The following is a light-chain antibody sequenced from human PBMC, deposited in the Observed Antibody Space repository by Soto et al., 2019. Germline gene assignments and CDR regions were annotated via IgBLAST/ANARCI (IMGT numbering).Light chain of an antibody. CDR3: QQTYNTPYT. CDR1: QRITTS. Sequence: HMPQSPSSLSASVGDRVTITCRASQRITTSLNWYQQKPGEAPKLLISTSGTLQRGVPSRFTGSGSGTDFNLTITSLQPADFATYFCQQTYNTPYTFGQGTKLESK. J-gene: IGKJ2*01. V-gene: IGKV1-39*01. CDR2: TSG.